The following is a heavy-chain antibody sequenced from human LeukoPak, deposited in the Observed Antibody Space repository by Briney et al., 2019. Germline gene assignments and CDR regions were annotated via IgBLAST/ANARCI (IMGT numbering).Heavy chain of an antibody. J-gene: IGHJ4*02. V-gene: IGHV4-39*01. Sequence: SETLSLTCTVSGGSISGSSYYWDWIRQPPGKGLEWIGSIYYIGSTSFNPSLKSRVTISVDTSKNQFSLKLNSVTAADTAVYYCARRSRSSGFFDYWGQGTLVTVSS. CDR3: ARRSRSSGFFDY. CDR2: IYYIGST. D-gene: IGHD1-1*01. CDR1: GGSISGSSYY.